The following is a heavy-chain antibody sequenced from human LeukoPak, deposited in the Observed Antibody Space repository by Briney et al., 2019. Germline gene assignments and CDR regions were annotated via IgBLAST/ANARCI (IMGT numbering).Heavy chain of an antibody. J-gene: IGHJ5*02. D-gene: IGHD3-10*01. CDR1: GFSFTNYD. V-gene: IGHV1-2*02. CDR2: INPNSGGT. Sequence: ASVKVSCKTSGFSFTNYDINWVRQAPGQGLEWMGWINPNSGGTNYAQKFQGRVTMTRDTSISTAYMELSRLRSDDTAVYYCARNRGTYGSGKLDWFDPWGQGTLVTVSS. CDR3: ARNRGTYGSGKLDWFDP.